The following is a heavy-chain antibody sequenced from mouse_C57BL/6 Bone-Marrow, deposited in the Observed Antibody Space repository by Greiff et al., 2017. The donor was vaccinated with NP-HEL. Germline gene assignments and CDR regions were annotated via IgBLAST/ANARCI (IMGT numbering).Heavy chain of an antibody. Sequence: QVQLKQSGAELARPGASVKLSCKASGYTFTSYGISWVKQRTGQGLEWIGEIYPRSGNTYYNEKFKGKATLTAEKSSSTAYMELRSLTSEDSAVYFCARGHYYGSSYGFDYWGQGTTLTVSS. D-gene: IGHD1-1*01. CDR2: IYPRSGNT. J-gene: IGHJ2*01. V-gene: IGHV1-81*01. CDR3: ARGHYYGSSYGFDY. CDR1: GYTFTSYG.